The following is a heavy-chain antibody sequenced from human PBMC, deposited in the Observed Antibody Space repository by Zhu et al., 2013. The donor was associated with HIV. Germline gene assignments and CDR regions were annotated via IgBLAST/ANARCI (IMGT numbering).Heavy chain of an antibody. D-gene: IGHD6-13*01. J-gene: IGHJ6*02. Sequence: QVQLVQSGAEVKKPGSSVKVSCKASGGTFSSYAISWVRQAPGQGLEWMGGIIPIFGTANYAQKFQGRVTITADESTSTAYMELSSLRSEDTAVYYCARDRGSSWYGVYYYYGMDVWGQGTTVTVSS. CDR3: ARDRGSSWYGVYYYYGMDV. V-gene: IGHV1-69*01. CDR2: IIPIFGTA. CDR1: GGTFSSYA.